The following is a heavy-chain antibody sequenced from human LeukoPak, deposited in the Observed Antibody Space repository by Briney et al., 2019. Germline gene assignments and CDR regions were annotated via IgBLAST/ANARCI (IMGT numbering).Heavy chain of an antibody. CDR2: IYYSGST. Sequence: PSQTLSLTCTVSGGSISSGDYYWSWLRQPPGKGLEWIGYIYYSGSTYYNPSLKSRVTISVDTSKNQFSLKLSSVTAADTAVYYCASLAGSGWYEYWGQGTLVTVSS. D-gene: IGHD6-19*01. CDR3: ASLAGSGWYEY. CDR1: GGSISSGDYY. V-gene: IGHV4-30-4*01. J-gene: IGHJ4*02.